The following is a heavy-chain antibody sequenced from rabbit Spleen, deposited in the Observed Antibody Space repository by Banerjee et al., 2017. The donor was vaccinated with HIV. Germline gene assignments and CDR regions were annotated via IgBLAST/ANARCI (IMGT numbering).Heavy chain of an antibody. CDR3: ARDSGSSFSSYGMDL. Sequence: QSLEESGGDLVTPGASLTLTCTASGVSFSSYYYMCCVRQAPGKGLEWIACIDTGNSGFTYFASWAKGRFTISKTSSTTVTLQMTSLTAADTATYFCARDSGSSFSSYGMDLWGQGTLVTVS. CDR2: IDTGNSGFT. J-gene: IGHJ6*01. CDR1: GVSFSSYYY. V-gene: IGHV1S40*01. D-gene: IGHD8-1*01.